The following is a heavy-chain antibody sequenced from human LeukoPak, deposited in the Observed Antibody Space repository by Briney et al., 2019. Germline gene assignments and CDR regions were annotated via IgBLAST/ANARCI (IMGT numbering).Heavy chain of an antibody. Sequence: PGGSLRLSCAASGFTFSTYAMYWARQAPGKGLEWMTLISYDGNSRYYADSVKGRFTVSRDNSKNTLYLQMNGLGREDTAVYYCARAMEAYGSGDYWGQGTLVTVSS. CDR3: ARAMEAYGSGDY. CDR2: ISYDGNSR. D-gene: IGHD6-19*01. CDR1: GFTFSTYA. V-gene: IGHV3-30-3*01. J-gene: IGHJ4*02.